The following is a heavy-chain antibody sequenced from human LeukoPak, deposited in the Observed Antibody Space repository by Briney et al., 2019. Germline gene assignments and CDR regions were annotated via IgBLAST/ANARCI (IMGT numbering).Heavy chain of an antibody. CDR2: ISPNIGGT. J-gene: IGHJ4*02. V-gene: IGHV1-2*02. CDR3: AKVRESSL. D-gene: IGHD6-13*01. Sequence: GASVKVSCKASGYTFTAYYLHWLRQAPGQGLEWMGCISPNIGGTDYAQKFQGRVIMTRDTSISTAYMELSGLRSDDTATYYCAKVRESSLWGQGTRVTVSS. CDR1: GYTFTAYY.